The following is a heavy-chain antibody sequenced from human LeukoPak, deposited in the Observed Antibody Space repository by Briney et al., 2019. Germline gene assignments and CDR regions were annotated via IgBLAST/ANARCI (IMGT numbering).Heavy chain of an antibody. CDR1: GGSFSGYY. D-gene: IGHD3-10*01. CDR3: AGITMVRGVSDY. Sequence: SETLSLTCAVYGGSFSGYYWSWIRQHPGKGLEWIGEINHSGSTNYNPSLKSRVTISVDTSKNQFSLKLSSVTAADTAVYYCAGITMVRGVSDYWGQGTLVTVSS. CDR2: INHSGST. V-gene: IGHV4-34*01. J-gene: IGHJ4*02.